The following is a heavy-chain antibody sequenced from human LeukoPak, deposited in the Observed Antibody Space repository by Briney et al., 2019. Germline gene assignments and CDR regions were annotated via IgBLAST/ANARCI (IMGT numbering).Heavy chain of an antibody. CDR1: GFTVSSNY. CDR2: IYSGGST. V-gene: IGHV3-66*01. J-gene: IGHJ5*02. Sequence: GGSLRLSCAASGFTVSSNYMSWVRQAPGKGLEWVSVIYSGGSTYYADSVKGRFTISRDNSKNTLYLQMNSLRAEDTAVYYCAREVWELLGIWFDTWGQGTLVTVSS. CDR3: AREVWELLGIWFDT. D-gene: IGHD1-26*01.